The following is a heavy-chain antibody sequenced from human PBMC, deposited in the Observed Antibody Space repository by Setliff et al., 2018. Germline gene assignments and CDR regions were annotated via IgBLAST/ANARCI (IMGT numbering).Heavy chain of an antibody. Sequence: ASVKVSCKASGGAFSNYGITWVRQAPGQGLEWMGWISPYSGESNYAQKFQDRLTVTADTSTKTTYMELRSLTSDDTAVYFCTRSRGPRVVLAADFDFWSQGTRVTSPQ. D-gene: IGHD3-16*01. CDR1: GGAFSNYG. J-gene: IGHJ4*02. CDR3: TRSRGPRVVLAADFDF. V-gene: IGHV1-18*01. CDR2: ISPYSGES.